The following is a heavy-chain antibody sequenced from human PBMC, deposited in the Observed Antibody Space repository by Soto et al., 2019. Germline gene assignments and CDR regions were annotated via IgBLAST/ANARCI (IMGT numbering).Heavy chain of an antibody. J-gene: IGHJ6*02. Sequence: SETLSLTCAVYGESFSYYYWTWIRQPPGKGLEWIGDVSHSGSTNYNPSLNSRVTISVDKSKNQFSLKLSSVTAAATAVYYCARRYSHRGSDHDFWSRYYNYYYYGMDVWGQGTTVTVSS. CDR1: GESFSYYY. V-gene: IGHV4-34*01. CDR2: VSHSGST. D-gene: IGHD3-3*01. CDR3: ARRYSHRGSDHDFWSRYYNYYYYGMDV.